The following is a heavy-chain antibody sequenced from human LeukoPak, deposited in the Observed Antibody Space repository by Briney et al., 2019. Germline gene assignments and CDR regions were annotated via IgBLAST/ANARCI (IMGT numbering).Heavy chain of an antibody. CDR1: GGSISSYY. D-gene: IGHD1/OR15-1a*01. CDR2: IYYSGST. J-gene: IGHJ5*02. CDR3: ASLEQNWFDP. V-gene: IGHV4-59*01. Sequence: SETLSLTCTVSGGSISSYYWSWIRQPPGKRLEWIGYIYYSGSTNYNPSLKSRVTISVDTSKNQFSLKLSSVTAADTAVYYCASLEQNWFDPWGQGTLVTVSS.